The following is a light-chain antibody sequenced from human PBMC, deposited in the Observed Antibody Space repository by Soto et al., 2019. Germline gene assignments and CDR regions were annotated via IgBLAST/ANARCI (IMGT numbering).Light chain of an antibody. J-gene: IGLJ2*01. CDR3: SAWDDSVNGVV. V-gene: IGLV1-44*01. CDR1: SSNIGSNT. Sequence: QAVVTQPPSTSGTPGQRVTISCSGSSSNIGSNTVNWYQHLPGTAPKVLIYSNSQRPSGVPDRFSGSKSGTSASLAISGLQSEDEAEYYCSAWDDSVNGVVFGGGTQLTVL. CDR2: SNS.